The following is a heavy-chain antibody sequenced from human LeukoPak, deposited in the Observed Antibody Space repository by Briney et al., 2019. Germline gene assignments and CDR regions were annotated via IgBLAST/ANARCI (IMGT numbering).Heavy chain of an antibody. D-gene: IGHD3-22*01. Sequence: GGSLRLSCAASGFTFSSYAMSWVRQAPGKGLEWVSAISGSGGSTYYADSVKGRFTISRDNSKNTLYLQMNSLRAEDTAVYYCAKSLPLYYYDSSGLTFDCWGQGTLVTVSS. J-gene: IGHJ4*02. CDR1: GFTFSSYA. CDR2: ISGSGGST. V-gene: IGHV3-23*01. CDR3: AKSLPLYYYDSSGLTFDC.